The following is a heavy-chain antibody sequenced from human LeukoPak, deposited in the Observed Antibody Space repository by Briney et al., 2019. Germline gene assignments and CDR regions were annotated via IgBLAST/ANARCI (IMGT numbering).Heavy chain of an antibody. CDR3: ARHPFSTSSIDY. D-gene: IGHD6-6*01. CDR1: GDSISSSY. CDR2: MYSSGTI. Sequence: NPSETLSLTCTVSGDSISSSYWSWIRQPAGKGLEWIGRMYSSGTIKYNPSLKSRVTMSVDTSKNQFSLKLNSVTATDTAVYYCARHPFSTSSIDYWGQGTLVTVSS. J-gene: IGHJ4*02. V-gene: IGHV4-4*07.